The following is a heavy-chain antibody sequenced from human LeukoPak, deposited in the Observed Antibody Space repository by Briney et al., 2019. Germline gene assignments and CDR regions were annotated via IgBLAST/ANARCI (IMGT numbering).Heavy chain of an antibody. D-gene: IGHD3-3*01. CDR3: ARDGGYTIFGIDY. CDR1: GFTFSSYG. Sequence: GRSLRLSCAASGFTFSSYGMHWVRQAPGKGLEWVSYISSSGSTIYYADSVKGRFTISRDNAKNSLYLQMNSLRAEDTAVYYCARDGGYTIFGIDYWGQGTLVTVSS. J-gene: IGHJ4*02. V-gene: IGHV3-48*04. CDR2: ISSSGSTI.